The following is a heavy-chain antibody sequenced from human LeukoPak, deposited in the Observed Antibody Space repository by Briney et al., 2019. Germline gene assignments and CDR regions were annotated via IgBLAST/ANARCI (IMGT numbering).Heavy chain of an antibody. CDR2: IYYSGST. Sequence: SETLSLTCTVSGGSISGYYWSWIRQPPGKGLEWIGYIYYSGSTNYNPSLKSRVTISVDTSKNQFSLKLSSVTAADTAVYYCARLWEPSDYWGQGTLVTVSS. D-gene: IGHD1-26*01. V-gene: IGHV4-59*01. J-gene: IGHJ4*02. CDR3: ARLWEPSDY. CDR1: GGSISGYY.